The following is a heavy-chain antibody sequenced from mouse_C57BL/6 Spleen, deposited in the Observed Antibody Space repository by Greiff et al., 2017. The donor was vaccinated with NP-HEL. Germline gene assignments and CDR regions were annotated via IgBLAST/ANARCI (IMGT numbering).Heavy chain of an antibody. CDR3: ARIYYYGSSPYYFDY. J-gene: IGHJ2*01. CDR2: IYPRSGNT. Sequence: QVQLQQSGAELARPGASVKLSCKASGYTFTSYGISWVKQRTGQGLEWIGEIYPRSGNTYYNEKFKGKATLTADKSSSTAYMELRSLTSEDSAVYFGARIYYYGSSPYYFDYWGQGTTLTVSS. CDR1: GYTFTSYG. V-gene: IGHV1-81*01. D-gene: IGHD1-1*01.